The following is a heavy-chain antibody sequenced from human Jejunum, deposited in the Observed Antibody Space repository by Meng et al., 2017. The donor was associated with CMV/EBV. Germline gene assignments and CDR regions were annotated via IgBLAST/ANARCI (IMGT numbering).Heavy chain of an antibody. D-gene: IGHD6-19*01. CDR2: INTDGRNT. J-gene: IGHJ4*02. Sequence: EVSLGGSGGGLVQPGGFLRIACAAFGFTFSSDWMHWVRQAPGKGLEWVSRINTDGRNTNYADSVKGRFTISRDNAKNTLYMQMNSLRVEDTDVYYCARDYYSSGTHWGQGTLVTVSS. V-gene: IGHV3-74*01. CDR3: ARDYYSSGTH. CDR1: GFTFSSDW.